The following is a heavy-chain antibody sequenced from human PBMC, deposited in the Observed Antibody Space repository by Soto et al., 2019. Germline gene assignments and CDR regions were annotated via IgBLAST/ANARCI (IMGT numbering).Heavy chain of an antibody. J-gene: IGHJ6*02. Sequence: SETLSLTCAVVGDSLRGQSWNWIRQSPGKGLEWIGELDQSGGTNYNPSLKSRAIISDDTSKNQFSLTLTSVTAADTAVYYCAREDSSGWSGESLDVWDPGTTVT. CDR3: AREDSSGWSGESLDV. CDR1: GDSLRGQS. D-gene: IGHD6-19*01. CDR2: LDQSGGT. V-gene: IGHV4-34*01.